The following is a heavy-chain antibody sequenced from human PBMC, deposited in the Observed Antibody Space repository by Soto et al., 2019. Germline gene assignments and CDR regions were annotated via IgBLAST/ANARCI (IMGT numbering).Heavy chain of an antibody. CDR2: ISSSSSYI. J-gene: IGHJ3*02. CDR3: ARDRAVAEIADAFDS. V-gene: IGHV3-21*01. D-gene: IGHD6-19*01. Sequence: EVQLAESGGGLVKPGGSLRLSCAASGFTFSSYSMNWVRQAPGKGLEWVSSISSSSSYIYYADSVKGRFTISRDNAKNSLYLQMNSLRAEDTAVYYCARDRAVAEIADAFDSWGQGTMVTVSS. CDR1: GFTFSSYS.